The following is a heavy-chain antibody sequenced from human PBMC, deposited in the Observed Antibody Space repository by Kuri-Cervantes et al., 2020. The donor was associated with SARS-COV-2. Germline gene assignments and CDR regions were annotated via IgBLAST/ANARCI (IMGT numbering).Heavy chain of an antibody. J-gene: IGHJ4*02. Sequence: SVKVSCKASGGTFSSYAISWVRQAPGQGLEWMGGIIPIFGTADYAQKFQGRVTMTRDTSISTAYMELSRLRSDDTAVYYCARAAEGRYYFDYWGQGTLVTVSS. CDR3: ARAAEGRYYFDY. V-gene: IGHV1-69*05. CDR1: GGTFSSYA. CDR2: IIPIFGTA.